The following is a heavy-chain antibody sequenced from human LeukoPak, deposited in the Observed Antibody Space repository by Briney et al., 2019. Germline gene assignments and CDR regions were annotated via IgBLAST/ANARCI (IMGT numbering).Heavy chain of an antibody. J-gene: IGHJ4*02. CDR1: GFTFSSCA. CDR3: ASLSGP. D-gene: IGHD3-16*01. V-gene: IGHV3-7*01. Sequence: GGSLRLSCAASGFTFSSCAMSWVRQAPGKGLEWVANIKEDGSVKNYVDSVKGRFTISRDNAKNSVYLQMNSLRAEDTAVYYCASLSGPWGQGTLVTVSS. CDR2: IKEDGSVK.